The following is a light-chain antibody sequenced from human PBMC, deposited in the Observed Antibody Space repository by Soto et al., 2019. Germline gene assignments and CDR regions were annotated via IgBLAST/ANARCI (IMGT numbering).Light chain of an antibody. J-gene: IGKJ4*01. CDR3: QQYNNWPLT. V-gene: IGKV3-15*01. CDR1: QRVSSN. Sequence: EIIMTQSPATLSVSPGGRATLSCRASQRVSSNLAWYQQKPGQAPRLLIYGTSTRATGIPSRFSGSGSGTEFTLTISSLQSEDFAVYFCQQYNNWPLTFGGGTKVDIK. CDR2: GTS.